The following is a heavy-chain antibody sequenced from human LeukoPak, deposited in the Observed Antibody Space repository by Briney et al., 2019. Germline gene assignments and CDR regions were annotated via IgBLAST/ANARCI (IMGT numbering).Heavy chain of an antibody. D-gene: IGHD3-3*01. CDR3: ARGSPTPYDFWSGYFYGAFDI. CDR2: ISPDGGDK. Sequence: GGSLRLSCAASGFTFTNSWMSWVRQAPGKGLEWVANISPDGGDKYYVDSVKGRFTISRDNTKTSLYLQMNSLRAEDTAVYYCARGSPTPYDFWSGYFYGAFDIWGQGTMVTVSS. J-gene: IGHJ3*02. V-gene: IGHV3-7*03. CDR1: GFTFTNSW.